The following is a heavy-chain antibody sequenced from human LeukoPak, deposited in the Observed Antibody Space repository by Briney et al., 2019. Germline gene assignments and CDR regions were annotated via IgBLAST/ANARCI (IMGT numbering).Heavy chain of an antibody. CDR1: GFSVSSTY. Sequence: GGSLRLSCAASGFSVSSTYMSWVRQAPGKGLEWLSSIRGSDGSTYYADSVKGRFAISRDNSKNTLYLQMNSLRAEDTAVYYCAKDVYGDYGGLDYWGQGTLVTVSS. CDR3: AKDVYGDYGGLDY. J-gene: IGHJ4*02. CDR2: IRGSDGST. D-gene: IGHD4-17*01. V-gene: IGHV3-23*01.